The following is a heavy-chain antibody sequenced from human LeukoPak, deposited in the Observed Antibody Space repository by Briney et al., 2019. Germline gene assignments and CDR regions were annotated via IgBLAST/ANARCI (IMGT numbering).Heavy chain of an antibody. V-gene: IGHV1-24*01. J-gene: IGHJ4*02. Sequence: GASVKVSCKVSGYTLTELSMHWVRQAPGKGLEWMGGLDPEDGETIYAQKFQGRVTMTEDTSTDTAYMELSSLRSEDTAVYYCATVSRIMITFGGVPYYFDYWGQGTLVTVSS. CDR1: GYTLTELS. CDR2: LDPEDGET. CDR3: ATVSRIMITFGGVPYYFDY. D-gene: IGHD3-16*01.